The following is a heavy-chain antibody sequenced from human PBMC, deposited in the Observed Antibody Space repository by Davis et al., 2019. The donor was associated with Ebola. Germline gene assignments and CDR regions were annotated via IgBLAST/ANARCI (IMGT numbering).Heavy chain of an antibody. CDR2: ISSSGNYI. D-gene: IGHD2-15*01. V-gene: IGHV3-21*04. CDR1: GFSFSSYT. J-gene: IGHJ4*02. CDR3: AKGGDGCSGGSCYAMDH. Sequence: AASGFSFSSYTMNWVRQTPGKGLEWVASISSSGNYIYYADSVKGRFTISRDNSKNTLFLQMNSLRDEDTAEYYCAKGGDGCSGGSCYAMDHWGQGTLVTVSS.